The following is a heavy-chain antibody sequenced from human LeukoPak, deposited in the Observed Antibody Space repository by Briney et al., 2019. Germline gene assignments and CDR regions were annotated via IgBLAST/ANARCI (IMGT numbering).Heavy chain of an antibody. V-gene: IGHV3-7*01. J-gene: IGHJ5*02. Sequence: PGGSLRLSCAASGFTFSSYWMSWVRQAPGKGLEWVANIKQDGSEKYYVDSVKGRFTISRDNAKNSLYLQMNSLRAEDTAVYYCARDRGGATKPNWFDPWGQGTLVTVSS. CDR1: GFTFSSYW. CDR3: ARDRGGATKPNWFDP. D-gene: IGHD1-26*01. CDR2: IKQDGSEK.